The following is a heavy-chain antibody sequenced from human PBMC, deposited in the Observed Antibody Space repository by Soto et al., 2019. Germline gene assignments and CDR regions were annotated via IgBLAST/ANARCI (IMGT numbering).Heavy chain of an antibody. D-gene: IGHD1-26*01. CDR2: IYTSGST. CDR1: GGSISGYY. V-gene: IGHV4-4*07. Sequence: LSHTCTVSGGSISGYYWSWILQPAGKGLEWIGRIYTSGSTNYNPSLKSRVTMSVDTSKNQFSLKLSSVTAADTAVYYCARDGGSYPYYIDYWGQGTLVTVSS. CDR3: ARDGGSYPYYIDY. J-gene: IGHJ4*02.